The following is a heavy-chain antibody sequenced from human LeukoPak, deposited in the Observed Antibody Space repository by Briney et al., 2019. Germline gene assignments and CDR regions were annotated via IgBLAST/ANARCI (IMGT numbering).Heavy chain of an antibody. D-gene: IGHD2-15*01. CDR1: GFTFNSYG. V-gene: IGHV3-30*02. Sequence: GGSLRLSCAASGFTFNSYGMHWVRQAPGKGLEWVAFIRYDGSNKYFADSLKGRFTISRDNSKNTLYLQMNSLRPEDTAVYYCAKDWRRIVVVGPITRHGNYMDVWGKGTTVTISS. CDR3: AKDWRRIVVVGPITRHGNYMDV. CDR2: IRYDGSNK. J-gene: IGHJ6*03.